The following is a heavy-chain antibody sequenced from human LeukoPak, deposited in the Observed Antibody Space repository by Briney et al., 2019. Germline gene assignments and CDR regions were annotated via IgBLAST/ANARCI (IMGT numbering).Heavy chain of an antibody. V-gene: IGHV4-39*07. CDR2: IYYSGST. D-gene: IGHD1-20*01. CDR3: ARATQFKRTITGTTGVWFDP. CDR1: GGSISSSSYY. Sequence: SETLSLTCTVSGGSISSSSYYWGWIRQPPGKGLEWLGSIYYSGSTSYNPSLKSRVTISVDTSKSQFSLKLNSVTAADTAVYYCARATQFKRTITGTTGVWFDPWGQGTLVTVSS. J-gene: IGHJ5*02.